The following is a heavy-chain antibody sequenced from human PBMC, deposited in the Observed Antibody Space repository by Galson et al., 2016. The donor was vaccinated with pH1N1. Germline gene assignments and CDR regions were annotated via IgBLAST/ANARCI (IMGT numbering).Heavy chain of an antibody. CDR3: ARRPRYHDFWSDYSYRAFDV. J-gene: IGHJ3*01. Sequence: QSGAEVKKPGESLKISCKGSGYSFTSYWIGWVRQMPGKGLEWMGIIYPGDSDTRYSPSFQGQVTISADSSITTAYLQWSSLQASDNAMYYCARRPRYHDFWSDYSYRAFDVWGQGTMVTVPS. CDR1: GYSFTSYW. D-gene: IGHD3-3*01. CDR2: IYPGDSDT. V-gene: IGHV5-51*01.